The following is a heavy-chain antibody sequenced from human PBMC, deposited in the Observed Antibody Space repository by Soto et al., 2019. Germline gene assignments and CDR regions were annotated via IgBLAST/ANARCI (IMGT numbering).Heavy chain of an antibody. CDR3: VRGTTAWRGMDY. CDR1: GFTFSTYC. CDR2: TCRYGREL. J-gene: IGHJ4*02. D-gene: IGHD1-1*01. V-gene: IGHV3-74*01. Sequence: EVQLVESGGGFNQPGGSLRLSCAASGFTFSTYCMHWVRHTPGTGLVWVSRTCRYGRELYYADSVKGRFTISRDDAKNTLYLQMDSLRGEDTGIYYCVRGTTAWRGMDYWGQGALVTVSS.